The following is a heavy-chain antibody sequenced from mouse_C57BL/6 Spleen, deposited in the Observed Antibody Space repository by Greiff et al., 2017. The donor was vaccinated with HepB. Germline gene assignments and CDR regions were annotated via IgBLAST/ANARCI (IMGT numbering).Heavy chain of an antibody. CDR3: VRHDYYGGGYFDY. V-gene: IGHV10-1*01. J-gene: IGHJ2*01. CDR1: GFSFNTYA. D-gene: IGHD1-1*01. Sequence: EVMLVESGGGLVQPKGSLKLSCAASGFSFNTYAMNWVRQAPGKGLEWVARIRSKSNNYATYYADSVKDRFTISRDDSESMLYLQMNNLKTEDTAMYYCVRHDYYGGGYFDYWGQGTTLTVSS. CDR2: IRSKSNNYAT.